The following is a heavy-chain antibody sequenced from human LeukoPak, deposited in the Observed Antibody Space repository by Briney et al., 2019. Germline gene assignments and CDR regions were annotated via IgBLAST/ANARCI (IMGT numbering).Heavy chain of an antibody. CDR3: AKETELWFGELLDY. J-gene: IGHJ4*02. D-gene: IGHD3-10*01. CDR2: ISGRGDST. CDR1: GITFSSYM. V-gene: IGHV3-23*01. Sequence: GGSLRLSCAASGITFSSYMLTWVRQAPGKGLEWVSVISGRGDSTYYADSVKGRFTISRDSSENTVYLQMNSLRAEDTAVYYCAKETELWFGELLDYWGQGTLVTVSS.